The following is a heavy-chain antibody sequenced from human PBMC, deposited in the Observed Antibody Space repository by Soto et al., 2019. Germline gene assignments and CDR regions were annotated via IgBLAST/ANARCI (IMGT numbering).Heavy chain of an antibody. Sequence: QVQLVESGGGVVQPGRSLRLSCVASGFTFNNFAIHWVRQAPGQGLAWVAVISFDGGNRYFAESVKGRFSISRDNSKNTVYLQMDSLRPEDMAVYYCVTGGARGSSMFDPGMDVWGQGTTVTVS. V-gene: IGHV3-30-3*01. D-gene: IGHD3-10*02. J-gene: IGHJ6*02. CDR1: GFTFNNFA. CDR2: ISFDGGNR. CDR3: VTGGARGSSMFDPGMDV.